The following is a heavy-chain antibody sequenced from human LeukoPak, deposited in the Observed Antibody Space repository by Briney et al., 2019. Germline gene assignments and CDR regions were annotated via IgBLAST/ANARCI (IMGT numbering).Heavy chain of an antibody. J-gene: IGHJ1*01. CDR2: IFYSGST. CDR3: GNSYYDSSDYFPWESFQH. V-gene: IGHV4-59*01. Sequence: SETLSLTCTVSGGSISTYYWSWIRQPPGKGLEWIGYIFYSGSTNYNPSLKSRVTISVDTSKNQFSLNLSSVTAADTAVYARGNSYYDSSDYFPWESFQHWGQGTLVTVSS. CDR1: GGSISTYY. D-gene: IGHD3-22*01.